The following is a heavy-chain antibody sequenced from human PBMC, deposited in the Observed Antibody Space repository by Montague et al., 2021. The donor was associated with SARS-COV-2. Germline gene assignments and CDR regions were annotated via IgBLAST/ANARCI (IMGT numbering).Heavy chain of an antibody. D-gene: IGHD3-10*01. Sequence: SETLSLTCTVSGGSVSSSPYYWGWIRQPPGRGLEWVGSISYSGRTYFSPSLQSRLTISVDSSENQFSLRLSSVTAADTAVYYCASSYCHGSGTYVDNYYMDVWGKGTTVTVSS. CDR1: GGSVSSSPYY. J-gene: IGHJ6*03. CDR2: ISYSGRT. CDR3: ASSYCHGSGTYVDNYYMDV. V-gene: IGHV4-39*01.